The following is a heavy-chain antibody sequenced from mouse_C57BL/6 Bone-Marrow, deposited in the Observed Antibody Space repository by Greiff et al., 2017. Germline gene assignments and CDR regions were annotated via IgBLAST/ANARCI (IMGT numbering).Heavy chain of an antibody. CDR2: INPSSGYT. CDR1: GYTFTSYW. J-gene: IGHJ3*01. V-gene: IGHV1-7*01. D-gene: IGHD3-2*02. Sequence: VQLQQSGAELAKPGASVKLSCKASGYTFTSYWMPWVKQRPGQGLEWIGYINPSSGYTKYNQKFKDKATLTADKSSSTGYMQLSSLTYEDSAVYYCARWEQLRGLAYWGQGTLVTVSA. CDR3: ARWEQLRGLAY.